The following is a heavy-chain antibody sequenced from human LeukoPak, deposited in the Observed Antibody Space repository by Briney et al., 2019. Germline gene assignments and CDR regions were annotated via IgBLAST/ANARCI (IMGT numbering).Heavy chain of an antibody. D-gene: IGHD3-10*01. V-gene: IGHV3-30*04. CDR3: AKERQSSGYFDS. CDR1: GFTFSDYA. CDR2: ISFDGVRK. J-gene: IGHJ4*02. Sequence: GRSLTLSCAASGFTFSDYAMHWVRQAPGKGLEWVAVISFDGVRKYYVDSVKGRFIISRDSSENTLFLHMSSLRTEDAAVYYCAKERQSSGYFDSWGQGALVTVSS.